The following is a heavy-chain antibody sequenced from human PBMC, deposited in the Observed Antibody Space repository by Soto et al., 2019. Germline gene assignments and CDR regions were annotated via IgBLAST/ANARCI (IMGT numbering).Heavy chain of an antibody. CDR3: ARVSNTWEDDY. V-gene: IGHV3-48*02. J-gene: IGHJ4*02. D-gene: IGHD1-26*01. Sequence: EVHLVESGGGLVQPGGSLRLSCVVSGFIFSDYGVNWVRQAPGKGLEWVSYISRGSDTIYYADSVKGRFTISRDNAKNSLFLQMNSLRDEDTALYYCARVSNTWEDDYWGQGTLVTVSS. CDR1: GFIFSDYG. CDR2: ISRGSDTI.